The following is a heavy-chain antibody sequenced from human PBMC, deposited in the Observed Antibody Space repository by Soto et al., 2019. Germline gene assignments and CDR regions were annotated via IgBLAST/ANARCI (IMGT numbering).Heavy chain of an antibody. V-gene: IGHV3-23*01. Sequence: PGGSLRLSCAASGFTFSSYGISWIRLSPGKGLEWVSGISGSGISTYYADSVKGRFTISRDNAKNSLYLQMNSLRAEDTAVYYYAQVPADYYYGMDVWGQGTKVTVSS. J-gene: IGHJ6*02. CDR1: GFTFSSYG. D-gene: IGHD2-2*01. CDR2: ISGSGIST. CDR3: AQVPADYYYGMDV.